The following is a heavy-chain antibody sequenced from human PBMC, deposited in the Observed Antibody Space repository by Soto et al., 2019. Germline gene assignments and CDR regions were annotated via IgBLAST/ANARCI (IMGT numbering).Heavy chain of an antibody. CDR2: IYYSGST. Sequence: QVHLQESGPGLVKPSQTLSLTCTVSGGSINSGSDYWSWIRQHPGKGLEWIGYIYYSGSTYYNPSLKRRVTIPLDTSKNPFSLKLSSVTAADTAVYYGAKVLQLWLGIDYWGQGTLVTVSS. CDR1: GGSINSGSDY. J-gene: IGHJ4*02. D-gene: IGHD5-18*01. CDR3: AKVLQLWLGIDY. V-gene: IGHV4-31*03.